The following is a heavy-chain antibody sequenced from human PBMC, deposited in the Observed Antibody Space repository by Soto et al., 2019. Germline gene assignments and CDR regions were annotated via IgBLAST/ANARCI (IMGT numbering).Heavy chain of an antibody. J-gene: IGHJ4*02. Sequence: EVQLSGSGGGLVQPGGSLRLSCAASGFTFSSYAMSWVRQAPGKGLAWVSAISGSSTSTYYPDSVKGRFTISRDNPKNTRYLQMNSVGAEDTAVYYCAKAPSSWFAMEDYFDYLGEGTVVPVSS. CDR1: GFTFSSYA. V-gene: IGHV3-23*01. CDR2: ISGSSTST. D-gene: IGHD3-10*01. CDR3: AKAPSSWFAMEDYFDY.